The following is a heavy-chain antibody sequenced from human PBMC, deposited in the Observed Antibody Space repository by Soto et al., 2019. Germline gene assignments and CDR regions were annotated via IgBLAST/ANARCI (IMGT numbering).Heavy chain of an antibody. V-gene: IGHV4-34*01. J-gene: IGHJ6*02. Sequence: SETLSLTCAVYGGSFSGYYWSWIRQPPGKGLEWIGEINHSGSTNYNPSLKSRVTISVDTSKNQFSLKLSSVTAADTAVYYCARGYYDFWSGYLEVGRGKYYYYYYGMDVWGQGTTVTVSS. D-gene: IGHD3-3*01. CDR2: INHSGST. CDR1: GGSFSGYY. CDR3: ARGYYDFWSGYLEVGRGKYYYYYYGMDV.